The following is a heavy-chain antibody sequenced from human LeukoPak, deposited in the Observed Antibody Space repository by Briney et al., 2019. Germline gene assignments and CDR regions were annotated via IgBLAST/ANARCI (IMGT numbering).Heavy chain of an antibody. V-gene: IGHV4-34*01. CDR2: INPSGST. CDR3: ARVGYSYVINDWSRTGLGAYVTTHYYHMDV. J-gene: IGHJ6*03. Sequence: PSETLSLTCAVYSGSFSDYYWSWIRQPPGKGLEWIGEINPSGSTNYSPSLKSRVTISVDTSKNQFSLKLSSVAAADTAVYFCARVGYSYVINDWSRTGLGAYVTTHYYHMDVWDTGTTVTVSS. CDR1: SGSFSDYY. D-gene: IGHD5-18*01.